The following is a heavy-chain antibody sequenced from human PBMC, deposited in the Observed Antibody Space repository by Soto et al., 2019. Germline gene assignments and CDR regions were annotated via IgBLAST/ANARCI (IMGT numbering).Heavy chain of an antibody. CDR2: ISSSGSII. CDR1: GFTFSDYY. CDR3: ARDLGYYASDGYFDY. J-gene: IGHJ4*02. D-gene: IGHD3-22*01. V-gene: IGHV3-11*01. Sequence: GGSLRLSCAASGFTFSDYYMSWIRQAPGKGLEWVSYISSSGSIIYYADSVKGRFTISRDNAKNSLYLQMNSLRAEDTAVYYCARDLGYYASDGYFDYWGQGTLVTVSS.